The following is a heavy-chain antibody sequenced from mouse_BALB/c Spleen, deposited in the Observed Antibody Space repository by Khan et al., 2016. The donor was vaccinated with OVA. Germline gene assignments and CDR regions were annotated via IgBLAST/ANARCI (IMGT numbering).Heavy chain of an antibody. J-gene: IGHJ3*01. CDR1: GYTFTDYA. V-gene: IGHV1S137*01. Sequence: QVQLQQSGAELVRPGVSVKISCTASGYTFTDYAMHWVKQRHAKSLEWIGVISTIYGAADYNSKFPGKASITVDRSSSTVIMELRRMTSEDSAIYYCVRGGKFAYWGQGTLVTVSA. D-gene: IGHD1-1*02. CDR2: ISTIYGAA. CDR3: VRGGKFAY.